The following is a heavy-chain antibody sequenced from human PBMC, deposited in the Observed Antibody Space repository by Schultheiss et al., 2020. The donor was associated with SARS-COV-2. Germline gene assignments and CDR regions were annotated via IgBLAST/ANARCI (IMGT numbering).Heavy chain of an antibody. CDR3: ARQGYCSSTSCAPIG. CDR2: INHSGST. CDR1: GGSISSSSYY. V-gene: IGHV4-39*01. Sequence: SETLSLTCTVSGGSISSSSYYWSWIRQPPGKGLEWIGEINHSGSTNYNPSLKSRVTISVDKSKNQFSLRLSSVTAADTAVYYCARQGYCSSTSCAPIGWGQGTLVTVSS. J-gene: IGHJ4*02. D-gene: IGHD2-2*01.